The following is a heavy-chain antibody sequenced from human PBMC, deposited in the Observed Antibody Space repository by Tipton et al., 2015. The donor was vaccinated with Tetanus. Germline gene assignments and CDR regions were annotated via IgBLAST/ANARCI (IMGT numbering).Heavy chain of an antibody. CDR1: GYTFTSYY. CDR2: INPSGGST. CDR3: ARVIGTYYYDSSGYSSYYYGMDV. V-gene: IGHV1-46*01. Sequence: QVQLVQSGAEVKKPGASVKVSCKASGYTFTSYYMHWVRQAPGQGLEWMGIINPSGGSTSYAQKFQGRVTMTRDTSTSTVYMELSSLRSEDTAVYYCARVIGTYYYDSSGYSSYYYGMDVWGQGTTVTVSS. J-gene: IGHJ6*02. D-gene: IGHD3-22*01.